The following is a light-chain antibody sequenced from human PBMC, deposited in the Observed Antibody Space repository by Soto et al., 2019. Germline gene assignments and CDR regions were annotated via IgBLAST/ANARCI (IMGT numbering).Light chain of an antibody. Sequence: EIVMTQSPATLSVSVGERATLSCRASQGVSSNLGWYQQKPGQAPRLLIYAASTMSTGIPARFSGSGSGTDITLTLSSLQPEDFEVYYCQQYNNWPPEYTFGQGTKLEIK. CDR1: QGVSSN. J-gene: IGKJ2*01. V-gene: IGKV3-15*01. CDR3: QQYNNWPPEYT. CDR2: AAS.